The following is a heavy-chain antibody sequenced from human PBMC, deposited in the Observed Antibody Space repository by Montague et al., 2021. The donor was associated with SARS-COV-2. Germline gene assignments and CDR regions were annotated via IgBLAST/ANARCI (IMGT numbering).Heavy chain of an antibody. CDR3: ARRVTGTTVHYYYYGMDV. CDR1: GGSIISSSYY. D-gene: IGHD1-20*01. Sequence: SETLSLTCTVSGGSIISSSYYWGWIRQPPGKGLEWIGSIYYSGSTYYNPSLKSRVTISVDTSKNQFSLKLSSVTAADTAVYYCARRVTGTTVHYYYYGMDVWGQGTTVTVSS. CDR2: IYYSGST. J-gene: IGHJ6*02. V-gene: IGHV4-39*01.